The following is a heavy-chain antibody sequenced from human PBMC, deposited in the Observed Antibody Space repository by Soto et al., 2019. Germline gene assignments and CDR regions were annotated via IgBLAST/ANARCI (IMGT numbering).Heavy chain of an antibody. V-gene: IGHV4-39*01. CDR1: GGSIKGPTYY. J-gene: IGHJ1*01. CDR2: VYHSGST. CDR3: ARPTIPDNMMAPLEY. D-gene: IGHD1-1*01. Sequence: PSETLSLTCSVSGGSIKGPTYYWGWVRQPPGKGLEWIGLVYHSGSTFYNPSLKSRLTLSVDTSKNQFSLSLKSATVADTAVYFCARPTIPDNMMAPLEYGGPGILVTVSS.